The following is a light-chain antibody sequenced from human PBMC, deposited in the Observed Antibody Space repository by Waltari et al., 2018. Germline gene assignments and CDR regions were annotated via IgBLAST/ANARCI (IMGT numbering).Light chain of an antibody. V-gene: IGLV2-14*01. CDR2: DVS. Sequence: QSALTQPASVSGSPGQSITISSAVGFYNYVSWYQQHPGKAPKLMIYDVSERPSGVSNRFSGSKSGNTASLTISGLQAEDEAYYYCNSYAGSSSWVFGGGTKLTVL. J-gene: IGLJ3*02. CDR1: SAVGFYNY. CDR3: NSYAGSSSWV.